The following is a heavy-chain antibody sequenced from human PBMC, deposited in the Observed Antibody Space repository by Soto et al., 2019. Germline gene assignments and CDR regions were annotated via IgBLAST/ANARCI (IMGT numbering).Heavy chain of an antibody. CDR2: TFYRSKWYY. CDR3: SRRLKLGADQDRKAV. J-gene: IGHJ6*02. Sequence: SQTLSHTCAISGDSVSSTSAAWNWIRQSPSRGLEWLGRTFYRSKWYYDYAVSVKSRITINPDTSKNQFSLQLNSVTPEDTAVNYCSRRLKLGADQDRKAVWGQGTTVTGSS. V-gene: IGHV6-1*01. D-gene: IGHD1-26*01. CDR1: GDSVSSTSAA.